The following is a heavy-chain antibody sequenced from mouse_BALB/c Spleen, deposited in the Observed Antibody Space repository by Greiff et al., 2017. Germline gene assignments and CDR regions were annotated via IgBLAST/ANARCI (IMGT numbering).Heavy chain of an antibody. D-gene: IGHD2-3*01. V-gene: IGHV1S56*01. Sequence: VQLQQSGPELVKPGASVRISCKASGYTFTSYYIHWVKQRPGQGLEWIGWIYPGNVNTKYNEKFKGKATLTADKSSSTAYMQLSSLTSEDSAVYFGAKNDGYYLFAYWGQGTLVTVSA. J-gene: IGHJ3*01. CDR1: GYTFTSYY. CDR2: IYPGNVNT. CDR3: AKNDGYYLFAY.